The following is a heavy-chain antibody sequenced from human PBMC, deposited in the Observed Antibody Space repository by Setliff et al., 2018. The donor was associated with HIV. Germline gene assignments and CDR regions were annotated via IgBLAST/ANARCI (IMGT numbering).Heavy chain of an antibody. V-gene: IGHV4-59*01. CDR2: IYYSGST. Sequence: SETLSLTCTVSGGSISSYYWSWIRQPPGKGLEWIGYIYYSGSTNYNPSLKSRVTISVDTSKNQFSLKLSPVTATDTAVYYCARASGPGTYWYFDLWGRGTLVTVSS. CDR3: ARASGPGTYWYFDL. CDR1: GGSISSYY. D-gene: IGHD1-26*01. J-gene: IGHJ2*01.